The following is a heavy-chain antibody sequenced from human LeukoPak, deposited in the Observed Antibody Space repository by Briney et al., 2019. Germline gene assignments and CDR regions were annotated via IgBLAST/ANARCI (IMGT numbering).Heavy chain of an antibody. CDR1: GGSISSHY. Sequence: SETLSLTCTVSGGSISSHYWSWIRQPPGKGLEWIGYIYYSGSTNYNPSLKSRVTISVDTSKNQFSLKLSSVTAAGTAVYYCARTVTTAILYYYYYMDVWGKGTTVTVSS. CDR3: ARTVTTAILYYYYYMDV. V-gene: IGHV4-59*11. D-gene: IGHD1-7*01. J-gene: IGHJ6*03. CDR2: IYYSGST.